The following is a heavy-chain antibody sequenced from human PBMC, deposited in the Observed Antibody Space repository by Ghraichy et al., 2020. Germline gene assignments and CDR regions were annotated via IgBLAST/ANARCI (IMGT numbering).Heavy chain of an antibody. D-gene: IGHD3-10*01. V-gene: IGHV3-7*03. CDR1: GFTFSNYW. J-gene: IGHJ4*02. Sequence: GGSLRLSCAASGFTFSNYWMSWVRQAPGKGLEWVANIKQDGSEKYYVDSVKGRFTISRDNAKNSLYLQMNSLRDDDTAVYYCAREIRGAFWGQGTLVTVSS. CDR3: AREIRGAF. CDR2: IKQDGSEK.